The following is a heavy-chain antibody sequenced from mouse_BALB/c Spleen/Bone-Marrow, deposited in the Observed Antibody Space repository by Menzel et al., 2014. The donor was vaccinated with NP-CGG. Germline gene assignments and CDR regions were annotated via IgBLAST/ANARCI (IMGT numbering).Heavy chain of an antibody. CDR1: GYTFTDYN. J-gene: IGHJ2*01. V-gene: IGHV1S29*02. D-gene: IGHD4-1*01. CDR2: IYPYNGGT. Sequence: EVQLQESGPELVKPGASVKISCKASGYTFTDYNMHWVKQSHGKSLEWIGYIYPYNGGTGYNQKFKSKATLTVGNSSSTAYMELRSLTSEDSAVYYCARLGRDYCGQGTTLTVSS. CDR3: ARLGRDY.